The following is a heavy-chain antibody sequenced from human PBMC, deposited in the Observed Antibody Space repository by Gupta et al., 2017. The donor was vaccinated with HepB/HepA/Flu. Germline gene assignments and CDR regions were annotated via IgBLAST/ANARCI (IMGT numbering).Heavy chain of an antibody. CDR1: GGSISSGGYY. CDR2: IYYSGST. CDR3: ARGRDDNDYGDDAPKTGWYYFDY. J-gene: IGHJ4*02. V-gene: IGHV4-31*03. Sequence: QVQLQESGPGLVKPSQTLSLTCTVSGGSISSGGYYWSWIRQHPGKGLEWIGYIYYSGSTYYNPSLKSRVTISVDTSKNQFSLKLSSVTAADTAVYYCARGRDDNDYGDDAPKTGWYYFDYWGQGTLVTVSS. D-gene: IGHD4-17*01.